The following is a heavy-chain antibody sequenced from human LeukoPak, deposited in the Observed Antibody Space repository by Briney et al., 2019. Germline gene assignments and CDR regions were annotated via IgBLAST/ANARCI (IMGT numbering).Heavy chain of an antibody. CDR2: IKQDGSEK. CDR3: ARCSSTSYYFDY. D-gene: IGHD2-2*01. J-gene: IGHJ4*02. Sequence: SGGSLRLSCAASGFTFSSYWMSWVRQAPGKGLEWVANIKQDGSEKYYVDSVKGRFTISRDNAKNSLSLQMNSLRAEDTALYYCARCSSTSYYFDYWGQGTLVTVSS. CDR1: GFTFSSYW. V-gene: IGHV3-7*01.